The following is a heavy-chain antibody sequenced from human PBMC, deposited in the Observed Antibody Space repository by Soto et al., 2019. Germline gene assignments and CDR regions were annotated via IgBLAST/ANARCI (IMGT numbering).Heavy chain of an antibody. CDR2: ITTDKGKT. CDR3: ATRSPAFDY. V-gene: IGHV1-18*01. CDR1: GYTLTSYG. Sequence: QVQLVQSGPEAKNPGPSVKVSCRTSGYTLTSYGITWVRQAPGQGLEWMGWITTDKGKTTYAQKFQGRVTMTTDTSTSTAYMELRSLRSDDTAVYYCATRSPAFDYWGQGTLVTVSS. J-gene: IGHJ4*02.